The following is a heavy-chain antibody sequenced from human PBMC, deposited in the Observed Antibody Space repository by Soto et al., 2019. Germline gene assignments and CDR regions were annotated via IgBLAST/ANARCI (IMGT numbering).Heavy chain of an antibody. J-gene: IGHJ4*02. CDR2: ISSGGDTK. CDR1: GFTFRSYS. V-gene: IGHV3-48*01. Sequence: GSLRLSCAVSGFTFRSYSMHWVRQSPGKGLEWISYISSGGDTKYYADSVTGRFTISRDNAKNSLFLQMSSLRAEDTAVYYCARAFMWIDDWGQGTLVTVSS. CDR3: ARAFMWIDD. D-gene: IGHD2-21*01.